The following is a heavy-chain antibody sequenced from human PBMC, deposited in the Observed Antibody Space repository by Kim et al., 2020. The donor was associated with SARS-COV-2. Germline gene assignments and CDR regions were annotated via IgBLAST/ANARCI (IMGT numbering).Heavy chain of an antibody. CDR1: GGSFSGYY. V-gene: IGHV4-34*01. CDR3: ARAGPPGGYVPAAIRASGWFDP. CDR2: INHSGST. Sequence: SETLSLTCAVYGGSFSGYYWSWIRQPPGKGLEWIGEINHSGSTNYNPSLKSRVTISVDTSKNQFSLKLSSVTAADTAVYYCARAGPPGGYVPAAIRASGWFDPWGQGTLVTVSS. D-gene: IGHD2-2*02. J-gene: IGHJ5*02.